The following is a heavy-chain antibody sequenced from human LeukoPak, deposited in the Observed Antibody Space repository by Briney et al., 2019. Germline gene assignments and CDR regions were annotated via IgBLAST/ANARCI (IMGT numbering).Heavy chain of an antibody. V-gene: IGHV1-3*01. CDR1: GYTFTSYV. J-gene: IGHJ4*02. D-gene: IGHD6-6*01. CDR2: INAGNGNT. Sequence: ASVKVSCKASGYTFTSYVMHWVRQAPGQRLEWMGWINAGNGNTKYSQKFQGRVTITRDTSASTAYMELSSLRSDDTAVYYCARTAARRFDYRGQGNLVTVSS. CDR3: ARTAARRFDY.